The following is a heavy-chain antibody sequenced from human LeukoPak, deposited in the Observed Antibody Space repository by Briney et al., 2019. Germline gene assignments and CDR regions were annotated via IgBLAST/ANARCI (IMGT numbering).Heavy chain of an antibody. CDR3: ARPYYDSSGYYHDAFDI. Sequence: SETLSLTCAVSGGSISSGAYSWSWIRQPPGKGLEWIGYIYHSGSTYYNPSLKSRVTMSVGTSKNQFSLKLSSVTAADTAVYYCARPYYDSSGYYHDAFDIWGQGTMVTVSS. J-gene: IGHJ3*02. CDR2: IYHSGST. V-gene: IGHV4-30-4*07. CDR1: GGSISSGAYS. D-gene: IGHD3-22*01.